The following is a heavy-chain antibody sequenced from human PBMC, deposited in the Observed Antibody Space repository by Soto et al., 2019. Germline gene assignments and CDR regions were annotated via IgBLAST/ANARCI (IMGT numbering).Heavy chain of an antibody. CDR3: ARRGAVAVERDWFDP. D-gene: IGHD2-15*01. J-gene: IGHJ5*02. CDR1: GYSFTNYW. Sequence: EVQLVQSGEEVKKPGESLKISCKGSGYSFTNYWIAWVRQMPGKGLELMGIIYPGDSDTRYSPSFQGQVTMSADKSISTAYLQWSSLQASDTAMYYCARRGAVAVERDWFDPWGQGTLVTVSS. V-gene: IGHV5-51*01. CDR2: IYPGDSDT.